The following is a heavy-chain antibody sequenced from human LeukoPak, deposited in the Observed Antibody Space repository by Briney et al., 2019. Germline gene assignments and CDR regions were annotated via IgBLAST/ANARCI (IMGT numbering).Heavy chain of an antibody. CDR2: INPNSGGT. V-gene: IGHV1-2*02. Sequence: EASVKVSCKASGYTFTGYYMHWVRQAPGQGLEWMGWINPNSGGTNYAQKFQGRVTMTRDTSISTAYMELSSLRSEDTAVYYCATVSYGVCTNGVCYTEDYWGQGTLVTVSS. CDR1: GYTFTGYY. CDR3: ATVSYGVCTNGVCYTEDY. J-gene: IGHJ4*02. D-gene: IGHD2-8*01.